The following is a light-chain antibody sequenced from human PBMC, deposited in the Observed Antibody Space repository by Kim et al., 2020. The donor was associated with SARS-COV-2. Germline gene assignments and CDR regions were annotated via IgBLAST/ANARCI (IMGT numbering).Light chain of an antibody. CDR3: NSRDSSGNQVV. V-gene: IGLV3-19*01. CDR1: SLRSYY. Sequence: LGQTVRITCQGDSLRSYYASWYQQKPGQAPVLVIYGKNNRPSGIPDRFSGSSSGNTASLTITGAQAEDEADYYCNSRDSSGNQVVFGGGTQLTVL. CDR2: GKN. J-gene: IGLJ2*01.